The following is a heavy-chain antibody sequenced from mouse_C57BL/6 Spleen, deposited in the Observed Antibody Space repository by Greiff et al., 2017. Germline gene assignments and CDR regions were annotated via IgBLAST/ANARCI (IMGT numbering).Heavy chain of an antibody. CDR3: AKNWDV. J-gene: IGHJ1*03. D-gene: IGHD4-1*01. Sequence: QVQLLQPGTELVKPGASVKLSCKASGYTFTSYWMHWVKQRPGQGLEWIGNIIPGSGGTNYHEKFKSKATLTGDKSSNTAYMQLSSLTSEESAVYLFAKNWDVWGKGTTLNVSS. V-gene: IGHV1-53*01. CDR1: GYTFTSYW. CDR2: IIPGSGGT.